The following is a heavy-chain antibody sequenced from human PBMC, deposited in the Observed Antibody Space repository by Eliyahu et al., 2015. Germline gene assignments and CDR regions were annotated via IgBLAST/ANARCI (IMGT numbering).Heavy chain of an antibody. CDR2: IRYDGSNK. J-gene: IGHJ4*02. D-gene: IGHD6-6*01. CDR1: GFTFSSYG. Sequence: QVQLVESGGGVVQPGGSLRLSXAASGFTFSSYGMHWVRQAPGKGLEWVAFIRYDGSNKYYADSVKGRFTISRDNSKNTLYLQMNSLRAEDTAVYYCAKDEGPTSSSSDYWGQGTLVTVSS. V-gene: IGHV3-30*02. CDR3: AKDEGPTSSSSDY.